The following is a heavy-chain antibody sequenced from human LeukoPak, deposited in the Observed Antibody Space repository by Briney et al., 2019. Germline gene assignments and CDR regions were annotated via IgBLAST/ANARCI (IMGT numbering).Heavy chain of an antibody. V-gene: IGHV3-23*01. CDR2: ISGSGGST. CDR3: AKLGYCGGDCHLGAFDI. D-gene: IGHD2-21*02. CDR1: GFTFSSYA. Sequence: AGGSLRLSCAASGFTFSSYAMSWVRQAPGKGLEWVSAISGSGGSTYYADSVKGRFTISRGNSKNTLYLQMNSLRAEDTAVYYCAKLGYCGGDCHLGAFDIWGQGTVVTVSS. J-gene: IGHJ3*02.